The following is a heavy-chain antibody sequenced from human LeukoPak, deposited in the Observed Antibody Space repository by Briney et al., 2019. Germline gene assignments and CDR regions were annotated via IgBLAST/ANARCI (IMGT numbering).Heavy chain of an antibody. CDR1: GYSVTSNW. V-gene: IGHV5-51*01. D-gene: IGHD3-22*01. CDR2: IYPGDSDT. CDR3: ARYYYDSSGSESNAFDI. Sequence: PGESLKISCKGSGYSVTSNWIGWVRQMPGKGLEWMGIIYPGDSDTKYSPSFQGQVTISADKSIITAYLQWSSLKASDTAMYYCARYYYDSSGSESNAFDIWGQGTMVTVSS. J-gene: IGHJ3*02.